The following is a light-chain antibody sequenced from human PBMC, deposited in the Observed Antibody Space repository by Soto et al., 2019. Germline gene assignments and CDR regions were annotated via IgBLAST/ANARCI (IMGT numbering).Light chain of an antibody. CDR1: QSITNW. CDR3: QQYYRQAT. CDR2: MAS. J-gene: IGKJ1*01. Sequence: DIQMTQSPSTLSASVGDRVTITCRASQSITNWLAWYQQKPGKAPKPLIYMASSLESGVPSRFSGSGGGTEFTLTISSLQPDDFATYYYQQYYRQATFGQGTKVEIK. V-gene: IGKV1-5*03.